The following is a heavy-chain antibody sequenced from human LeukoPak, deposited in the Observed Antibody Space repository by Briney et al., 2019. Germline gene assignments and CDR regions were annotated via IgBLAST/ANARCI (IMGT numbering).Heavy chain of an antibody. D-gene: IGHD3-10*01. J-gene: IGHJ4*02. CDR1: GGSISSGGYS. CDR3: ARSGSNYYGSGSHYDY. Sequence: SETLSLTCAVSGGSISSGGYSWSWIRQPPWKGLEWIGYIYHSGSTYYNPSLKSRVTISVDRSKNQFSLKLSSVTAADTAVYYCARSGSNYYGSGSHYDYWGQGTLVTVSS. V-gene: IGHV4-30-2*01. CDR2: IYHSGST.